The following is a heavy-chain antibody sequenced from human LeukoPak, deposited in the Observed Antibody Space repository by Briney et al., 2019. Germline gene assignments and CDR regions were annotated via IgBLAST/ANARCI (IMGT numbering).Heavy chain of an antibody. CDR1: GYTFTGYY. Sequence: GASVKVSCKASGYTFTGYYMHWVRQAPGQGLEWMGWINPNSGGTNYAQKFQGRVTMTRDTSISTAYMELSRLRSDDTAVYYCAKYLPPYYYYYMDVWGKGTTVTVSS. CDR2: INPNSGGT. D-gene: IGHD2/OR15-2a*01. CDR3: AKYLPPYYYYYMDV. V-gene: IGHV1-2*02. J-gene: IGHJ6*03.